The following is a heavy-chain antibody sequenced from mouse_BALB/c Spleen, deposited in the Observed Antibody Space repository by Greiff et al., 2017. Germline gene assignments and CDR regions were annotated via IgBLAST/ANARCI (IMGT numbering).Heavy chain of an antibody. V-gene: IGHV14-3*02. Sequence: VQLKQSGAELVKPGASVKLSCTASGFNIKDTYMHWVKQRPEQGLEWIGRIDPANGNTKYDPKFQGKATITADTSSNTAYLQLSSLTSEDTAVYYCARWYGGAMDYWGQGTSVTVSS. CDR3: ARWYGGAMDY. CDR2: IDPANGNT. J-gene: IGHJ4*01. D-gene: IGHD2-14*01. CDR1: GFNIKDTY.